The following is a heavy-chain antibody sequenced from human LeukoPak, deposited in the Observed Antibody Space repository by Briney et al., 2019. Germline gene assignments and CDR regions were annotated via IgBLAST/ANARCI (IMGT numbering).Heavy chain of an antibody. V-gene: IGHV3-30*18. Sequence: GRSLRLSCAASGFTFSTYGMHWVRQAPGKGLEWVALMSYDGSNKYYADSVKGRFTISRDNSKSTLYLQMNSLRAEDTAVYYCAKTGIAVAGTADYWGQGTLVTVSS. J-gene: IGHJ4*02. D-gene: IGHD6-19*01. CDR3: AKTGIAVAGTADY. CDR1: GFTFSTYG. CDR2: MSYDGSNK.